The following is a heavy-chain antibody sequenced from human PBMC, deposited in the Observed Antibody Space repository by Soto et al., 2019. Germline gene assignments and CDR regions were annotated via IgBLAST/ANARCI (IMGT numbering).Heavy chain of an antibody. V-gene: IGHV3-48*04. D-gene: IGHD2-2*01. Sequence: EVQLVESGGGLVQPGGSLRLSCVASGFDFNRYSMNWVRQAPGKGLEWISYINSGSTSVFYADSVRGRFTISRDNANNPLYLKMNSLRAEDTAVYYCTSSTSPDAYWGQGTLVTVSS. CDR3: TSSTSPDAY. CDR2: INSGSTSV. J-gene: IGHJ4*02. CDR1: GFDFNRYS.